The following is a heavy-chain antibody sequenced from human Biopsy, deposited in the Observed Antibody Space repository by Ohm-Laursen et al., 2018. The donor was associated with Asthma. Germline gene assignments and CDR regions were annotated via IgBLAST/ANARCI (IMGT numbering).Heavy chain of an antibody. CDR2: ILFDGRKI. J-gene: IGHJ4*02. V-gene: IGHV3-30*18. CDR3: AKDRVAGRSYYFDY. D-gene: IGHD6-13*01. CDR1: GFNFHNYG. Sequence: SLRLSCAAPGFNFHNYGMNWVRRAPGNGLEWVAQILFDGRKINYPDSVKGRFTISRDNSKNMVYLQMNSLRPEDTAVYYCAKDRVAGRSYYFDYWGQGSLVSVSS.